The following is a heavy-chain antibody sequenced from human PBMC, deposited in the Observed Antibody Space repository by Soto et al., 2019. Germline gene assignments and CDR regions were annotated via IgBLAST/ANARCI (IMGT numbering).Heavy chain of an antibody. Sequence: EVQLVESGGDLVQPGGSLRLSCAASGFTFSNLWMTWVRQAPGKGLEWVANIKPDGSEKYYVDSVMGRFTISRDNARKSLYLQMNGLRVVDSAVCFCAGGGSDSCRYWVDWGQGTQVTVSS. CDR3: AGGGSDSCRYWVD. J-gene: IGHJ4*02. CDR1: GFTFSNLW. D-gene: IGHD1-26*01. CDR2: IKPDGSEK. V-gene: IGHV3-7*01.